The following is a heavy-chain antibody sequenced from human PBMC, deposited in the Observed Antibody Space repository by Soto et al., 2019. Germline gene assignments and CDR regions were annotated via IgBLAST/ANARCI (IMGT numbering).Heavy chain of an antibody. V-gene: IGHV1-69*01. Sequence: QVQLVQSGAEVKKPGSSVKVSCKASGGTFSSYAISWVRQAPGQGLEWMGGIIPIFGTANYAQKFQGRVTITADESTSTAYMELSSLRSEDTAVYYCARDSVESITIFGVVSPYGMDVWGQGTTVTVSS. CDR3: ARDSVESITIFGVVSPYGMDV. D-gene: IGHD3-3*01. J-gene: IGHJ6*02. CDR1: GGTFSSYA. CDR2: IIPIFGTA.